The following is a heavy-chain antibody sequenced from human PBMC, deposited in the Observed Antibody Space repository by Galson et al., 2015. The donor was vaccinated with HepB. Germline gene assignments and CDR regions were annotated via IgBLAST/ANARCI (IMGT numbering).Heavy chain of an antibody. CDR3: ARDRTVSYYDFWSGYDAFDY. J-gene: IGHJ4*02. D-gene: IGHD3-3*01. V-gene: IGHV3-30-3*01. Sequence: SLRLSCAASGFTFSSYAMHWVRQAPGKGLEWVAVISYDGSNKYYADPVKGRFTISRDNSKNTLYLQMNSLRAEDTAVYYCARDRTVSYYDFWSGYDAFDYWGQGTLVTVSS. CDR1: GFTFSSYA. CDR2: ISYDGSNK.